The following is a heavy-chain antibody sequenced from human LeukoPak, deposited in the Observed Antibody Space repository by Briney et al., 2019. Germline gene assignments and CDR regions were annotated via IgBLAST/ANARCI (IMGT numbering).Heavy chain of an antibody. CDR1: GSSFTSYW. V-gene: IGHV5-51*01. CDR2: IYPGDSDT. Sequence: GESLQISCEGSGSSFTSYWIGWVRQVRGKGLEWMGIIYPGDSDTRYSPSFQGQVTISADKSISTAYLQWSSLKASDTAMYYCARGGVETRVFDPWGQGTLVTVSS. CDR3: ARGGVETRVFDP. J-gene: IGHJ5*02. D-gene: IGHD4-17*01.